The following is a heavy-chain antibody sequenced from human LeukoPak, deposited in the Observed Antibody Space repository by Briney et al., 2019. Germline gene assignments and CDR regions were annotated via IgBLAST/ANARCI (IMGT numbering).Heavy chain of an antibody. CDR3: ASRPGDFIDSSVYYNF. CDR1: GFSLSRYW. CDR2: ISSSSTYI. Sequence: GGSLRLSCAASGFSLSRYWMSWVRQAPGKGLEWVASISSSSTYIYYTNSVKGRFAISRDNARNSAHLQMTSLRTEDTAVYYCASRPGDFIDSSVYYNFWGQGTLVTVSS. J-gene: IGHJ1*01. V-gene: IGHV3-21*01. D-gene: IGHD3-22*01.